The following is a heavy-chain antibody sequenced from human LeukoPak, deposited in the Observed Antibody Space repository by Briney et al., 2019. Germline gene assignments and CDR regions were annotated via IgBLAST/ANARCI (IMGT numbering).Heavy chain of an antibody. D-gene: IGHD2-2*01. CDR1: GYSFTSYG. V-gene: IGHV1-18*01. CDR2: ISAYNGNT. CDR3: ARDGDIVVVPAATYNWFDP. J-gene: IGHJ5*02. Sequence: ASVKVSCKASGYSFTSYGISWVRQAPGQGREWMGWISAYNGNTNYAQKLQGRVTITTDTSTRTAYMEVRSLRSDDTAVYYCARDGDIVVVPAATYNWFDPWGQGTLVTVSS.